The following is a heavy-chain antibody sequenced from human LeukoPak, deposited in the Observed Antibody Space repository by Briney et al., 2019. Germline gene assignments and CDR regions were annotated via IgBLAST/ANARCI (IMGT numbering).Heavy chain of an antibody. D-gene: IGHD2-21*01. CDR3: ARALFPLYYFDY. V-gene: IGHV1-2*02. CDR1: GYIFTGYY. J-gene: IGHJ4*02. CDR2: INPNSGGT. Sequence: ASVKVSCKASGYIFTGYYMHWVRQAPGQGLEWMGWINPNSGGTNYAQKFQGRVTMTRDTSISTAYMELSRLRSDDTAVYYCARALFPLYYFDYWGQGTLVTVSS.